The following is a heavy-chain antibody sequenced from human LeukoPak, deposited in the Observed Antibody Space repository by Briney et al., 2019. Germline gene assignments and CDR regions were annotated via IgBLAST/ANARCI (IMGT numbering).Heavy chain of an antibody. D-gene: IGHD6-19*01. CDR1: GYTFTSCS. J-gene: IGHJ4*02. Sequence: RASVKVSCKASGYTFTSCSISWVRQAPGQGLEWMGWISAYNGNTNYAQKLQGRVTMTTDTSTSTAYLELRSLRSDDTAVYSCARDQWLVPGSYFDYWGQGTLVTVSS. V-gene: IGHV1-18*01. CDR2: ISAYNGNT. CDR3: ARDQWLVPGSYFDY.